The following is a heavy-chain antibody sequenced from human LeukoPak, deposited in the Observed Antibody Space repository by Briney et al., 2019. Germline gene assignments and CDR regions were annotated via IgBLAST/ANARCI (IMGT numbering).Heavy chain of an antibody. CDR2: IYYSGST. J-gene: IGHJ2*01. D-gene: IGHD4-23*01. CDR3: ASTYGGNSLLVWYFDL. V-gene: IGHV4-39*01. Sequence: PSETLSLTCTVSGGSISSSSYYWGWIRQPPGKGLEWIGSIYYSGSTYYNPSLKSRVTISVDTSKNQFSLKLSSVTAADTAVYYCASTYGGNSLLVWYFDLWGRGTLVTVSA. CDR1: GGSISSSSYY.